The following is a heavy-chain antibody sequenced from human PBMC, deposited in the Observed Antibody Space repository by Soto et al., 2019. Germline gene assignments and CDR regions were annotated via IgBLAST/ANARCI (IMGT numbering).Heavy chain of an antibody. CDR3: ARDLGWAFDC. J-gene: IGHJ4*02. V-gene: IGHV3-48*01. CDR1: GFTFSTFS. CDR2: FSAGGGPI. Sequence: EVQLVESGGGLVQPGGSLGLSCPAFGFTFSTFSWNGFRQPPGRGLEWISYFSAGGGPISYADSVKGRFTISRDNAKNSLYLQMDSLRVEDTAMYYCARDLGWAFDCWGQGTLVTVSS. D-gene: IGHD6-19*01.